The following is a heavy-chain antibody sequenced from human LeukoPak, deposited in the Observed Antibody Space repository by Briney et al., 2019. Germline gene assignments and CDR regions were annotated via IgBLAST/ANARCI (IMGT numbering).Heavy chain of an antibody. CDR2: INHSGST. D-gene: IGHD3-3*01. CDR3: ARGRGYDSYHYYYYGMDV. V-gene: IGHV4-34*01. CDR1: GGSFSGYY. Sequence: SETLSLTCAVYGGSFSGYYWSWIRQPPGKGLEWIGEINHSGSTNYNPSPKSRVTMSVDTSKNQFSLKLSSVTAADTAVYYCARGRGYDSYHYYYYGMDVWGQGTTVTVSS. J-gene: IGHJ6*02.